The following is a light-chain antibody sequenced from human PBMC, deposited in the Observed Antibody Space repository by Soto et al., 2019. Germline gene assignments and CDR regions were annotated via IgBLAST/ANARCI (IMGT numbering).Light chain of an antibody. Sequence: DIQMTQSPSTLSASIGDRVTITCRASQSINNCLAWYQQKPGKAPKLLIYKASNLESGLPSRFTGSGSGTEFTLTISSLQPDDFATYYCQHYNSYSEAFGQGTKVDIK. J-gene: IGKJ1*01. CDR3: QHYNSYSEA. V-gene: IGKV1-5*03. CDR2: KAS. CDR1: QSINNC.